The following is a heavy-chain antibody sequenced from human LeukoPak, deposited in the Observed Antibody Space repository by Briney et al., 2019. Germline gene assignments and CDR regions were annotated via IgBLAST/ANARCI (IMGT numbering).Heavy chain of an antibody. CDR1: GGSISSYY. V-gene: IGHV4-59*01. CDR2: IYYSGST. CDR3: ARDVTGYSGYDAYYYYYYMDV. Sequence: SETLSLTCTVSGGSISSYYWSWIRQPPGKGLEWIGYIYYSGSTNYNPSLKSRVTISVDTSKNQFSLKLSSVTAADTAVYYCARDVTGYSGYDAYYYYYYMDVWGKGTTVTISS. J-gene: IGHJ6*03. D-gene: IGHD5-12*01.